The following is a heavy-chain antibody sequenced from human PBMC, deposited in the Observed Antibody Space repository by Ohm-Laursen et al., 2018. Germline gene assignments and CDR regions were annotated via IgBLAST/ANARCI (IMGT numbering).Heavy chain of an antibody. J-gene: IGHJ5*02. V-gene: IGHV3-23*01. CDR3: ARDEAMVPYNWFDP. D-gene: IGHD5-18*01. CDR1: GFIFKNYA. CDR2: ISGSGGTT. Sequence: SLRLSCAAAGFIFKNYAMSWVRQAPGKGLEWVSGISGSGGTTYYADSVKGRFTISRDNSKNTLYLQMNSLRAEDTAVYYCARDEAMVPYNWFDPWGQGTLVTVSS.